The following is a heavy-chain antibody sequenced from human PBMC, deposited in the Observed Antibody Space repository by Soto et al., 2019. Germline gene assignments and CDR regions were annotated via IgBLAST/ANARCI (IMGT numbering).Heavy chain of an antibody. J-gene: IGHJ4*02. CDR1: GYSFTGLD. CDR3: WRGCTPGVDY. CDR2: RQPSSART. D-gene: IGHD6-25*01. Sequence: ASVKFSCQASGYSFTGLDINWVRQTTGQGREWMGWRQPSSARTGYAKKVQGRVTMIRDTSITTAYMQLTSLTSDDTAFYYDWRGCTPGVDYWGQGTLVTVSS. V-gene: IGHV1-8*01.